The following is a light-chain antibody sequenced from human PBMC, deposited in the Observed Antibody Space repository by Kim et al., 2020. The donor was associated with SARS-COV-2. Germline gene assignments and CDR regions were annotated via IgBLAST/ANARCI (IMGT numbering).Light chain of an antibody. Sequence: VALGQTVRITCQGDSLRSYYATWYQQRPGQAPILVIYGKNNRPSGIPDRFSGSTSGNTASLTITGTQAGDEADYYCNSRDSNDNVVFGGGTKVTVL. V-gene: IGLV3-19*01. CDR2: GKN. CDR1: SLRSYY. J-gene: IGLJ2*01. CDR3: NSRDSNDNVV.